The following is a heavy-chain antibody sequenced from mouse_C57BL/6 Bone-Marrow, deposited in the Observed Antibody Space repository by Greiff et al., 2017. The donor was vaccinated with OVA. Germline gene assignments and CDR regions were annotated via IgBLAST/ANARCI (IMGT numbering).Heavy chain of an antibody. D-gene: IGHD2-5*01. CDR1: GYSITSGYY. V-gene: IGHV3-6*01. CDR3: ARDHYWYSNWLAY. Sequence: EVKLMESGPGLVKPSQSLSLTCSVTGYSITSGYYWNWIRQFPGNKLEWMGYISYDGSNNYNPSLKNRISITRDTSKNQFFLKLNSVTTEDTATYYGARDHYWYSNWLAYWGQGTLVTVSA. CDR2: ISYDGSN. J-gene: IGHJ3*01.